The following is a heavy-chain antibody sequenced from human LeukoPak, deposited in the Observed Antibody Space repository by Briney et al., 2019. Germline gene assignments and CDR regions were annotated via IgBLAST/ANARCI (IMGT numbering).Heavy chain of an antibody. V-gene: IGHV3-20*04. CDR1: GFTFDDYG. Sequence: GGSLRLSCATTGFTFDDYGMIWVRKAPGKELEWVSGINWNGGSTGYADSVKGRFTISRDNAKNSLYLQMNSLRAEDTALYYCARVGVRAEDYYYYMDVWGKGTTVTVSS. J-gene: IGHJ6*03. CDR3: ARVGVRAEDYYYYMDV. CDR2: INWNGGST. D-gene: IGHD3-10*01.